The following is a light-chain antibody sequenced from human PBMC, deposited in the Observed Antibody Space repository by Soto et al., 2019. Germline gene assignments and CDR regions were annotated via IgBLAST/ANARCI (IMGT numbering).Light chain of an antibody. V-gene: IGKV1-9*01. CDR3: QQLNSYPLT. CDR1: QGISSY. Sequence: IQLTQSPSSLSASVGDRVTITCRASQGISSYLAWCQPKPGKAPKLCIYAASTLQSGVPSRFSGSGAGTDCTLTISSLQPEDFATDYCQQLNSYPLTFGGGTKVEIK. CDR2: AAS. J-gene: IGKJ4*01.